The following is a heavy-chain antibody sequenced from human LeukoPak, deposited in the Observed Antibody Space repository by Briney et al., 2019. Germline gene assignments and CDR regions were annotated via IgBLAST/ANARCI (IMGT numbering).Heavy chain of an antibody. CDR1: GYTFTSYY. J-gene: IGHJ6*02. Sequence: ASVTVSCKASGYTFTSYYMHWVRQAPGQGLEWMGIINPSGGSTSYAQKFQGRVTMTTDTSTSTAYMELRSLRSDDTAVYYCARDGTMVRGVIIIPNDMDVWGQGTTVTVSS. D-gene: IGHD3-10*01. CDR2: INPSGGST. CDR3: ARDGTMVRGVIIIPNDMDV. V-gene: IGHV1-46*01.